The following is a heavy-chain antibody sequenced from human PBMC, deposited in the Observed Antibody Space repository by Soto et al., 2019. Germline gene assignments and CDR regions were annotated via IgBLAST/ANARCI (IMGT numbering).Heavy chain of an antibody. CDR3: ARHGPAAGYYYGMDV. J-gene: IGHJ6*02. Sequence: QVQLVQSGAEVKKPGSSVKVSCKASGCTFSSYAISWVRQAPGHGLEWMGGIIPIFGTANYAQKFQGRVTITADESTSTAYMELSSLRSEATAVYYGARHGPAAGYYYGMDVWGQGTTVTVSS. CDR1: GCTFSSYA. D-gene: IGHD2-2*01. V-gene: IGHV1-69*12. CDR2: IIPIFGTA.